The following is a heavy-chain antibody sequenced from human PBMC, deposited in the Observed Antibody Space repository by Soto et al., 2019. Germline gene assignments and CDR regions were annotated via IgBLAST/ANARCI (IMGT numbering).Heavy chain of an antibody. D-gene: IGHD6-13*01. CDR3: ARGGGIAPAVGPFYYSYGMAG. J-gene: IGHJ6*02. CDR2: IWYDGSNK. V-gene: IGHV3-33*08. Sequence: PVGSLRLSCAASVFSLSDYGIICVRQSPGKWLEWVAVIWYDGSNKYYADSVKGRFTISRDNSKNTLYLQMNSLRAEDTAVYYCARGGGIAPAVGPFYYSYGMAGWGQGTTVTLSS. CDR1: VFSLSDYG.